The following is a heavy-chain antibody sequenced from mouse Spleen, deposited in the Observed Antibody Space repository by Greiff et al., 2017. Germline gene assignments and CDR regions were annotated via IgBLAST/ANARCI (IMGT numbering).Heavy chain of an antibody. D-gene: IGHD1-1*02. Sequence: VQLQQSGAELVKPGASVKLSCKASGYTFTEYTIHWVKQRSGQGLEWIGWFYPGSGSINYNEKFKSKATLTVDKSSSTAYMQLSSLTSEDSAVYYCARQGGYPAMDYWGQGTSVTVSS. CDR1: GYTFTEYT. CDR3: ARQGGYPAMDY. V-gene: IGHV1-62-2*01. CDR2: FYPGSGSI. J-gene: IGHJ4*01.